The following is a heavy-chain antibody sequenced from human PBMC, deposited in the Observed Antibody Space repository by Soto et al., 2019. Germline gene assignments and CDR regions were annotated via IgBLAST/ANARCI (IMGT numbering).Heavy chain of an antibody. CDR3: AKRSRSPSCGGGTCYSPRDY. J-gene: IGHJ4*02. D-gene: IGHD2-15*01. V-gene: IGHV3-23*01. CDR2: ITGSGTGT. CDR1: GFTFSTYA. Sequence: EVQLSDSGGGLVQPGGSLRLSCTASGFTFSTYAMSWVRQSPGTGLEWVSTITGSGTGTYYADSVKGRFTISRDNSKNTLYLQMNSLRAEDTAVYYCAKRSRSPSCGGGTCYSPRDYWGQGTLVSVSS.